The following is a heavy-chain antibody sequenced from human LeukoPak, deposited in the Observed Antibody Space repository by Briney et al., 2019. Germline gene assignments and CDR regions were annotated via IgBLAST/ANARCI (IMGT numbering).Heavy chain of an antibody. D-gene: IGHD3-9*01. CDR2: IYTSGST. V-gene: IGHV4-4*07. Sequence: SETPSLTCTVSGGSISSYYWSWIRQPAGKGLEWIGRIYTSGSTNYNPSLKSRVTMSVDTSKNQSSLKLSSVTAADTAVYYCARDRPHYDILTGYYIDYYYYMDVWGKGTTVTISS. J-gene: IGHJ6*03. CDR1: GGSISSYY. CDR3: ARDRPHYDILTGYYIDYYYYMDV.